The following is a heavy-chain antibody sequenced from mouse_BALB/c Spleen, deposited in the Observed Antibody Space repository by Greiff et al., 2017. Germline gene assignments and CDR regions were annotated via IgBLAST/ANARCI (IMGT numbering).Heavy chain of an antibody. CDR1: GYSFTSYW. V-gene: IGHV1S126*01. D-gene: IGHD2-5*01. Sequence: QVQLKQSGPQLVRPGASVKISCKASGYSFTSYWMHWVKQRPGQGLEWIGMIDPSDSETRLNQKFKDKATLTVDKSSSTAYMQLSSPTSEDSAVYYCARDYSNPFAYWGQGTLVTVSA. CDR2: IDPSDSET. CDR3: ARDYSNPFAY. J-gene: IGHJ3*01.